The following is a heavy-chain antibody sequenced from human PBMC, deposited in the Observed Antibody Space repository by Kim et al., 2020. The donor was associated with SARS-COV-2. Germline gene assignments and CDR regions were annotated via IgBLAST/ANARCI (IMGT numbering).Heavy chain of an antibody. D-gene: IGHD6-13*01. Sequence: VKVSCKASGGTFSSYAISWVRQAPGQGLEWMGRIIPILGIANYAQKFQGRVTITADKSTSTAYMELSSLRSEDTAVYYCARGAAAGYNWFDPWGQGTLVTVSS. J-gene: IGHJ5*02. CDR2: IIPILGIA. V-gene: IGHV1-69*10. CDR3: ARGAAAGYNWFDP. CDR1: GGTFSSYA.